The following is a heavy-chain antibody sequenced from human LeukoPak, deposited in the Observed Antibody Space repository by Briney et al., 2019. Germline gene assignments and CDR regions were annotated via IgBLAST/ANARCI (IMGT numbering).Heavy chain of an antibody. J-gene: IGHJ6*02. Sequence: QPGGSLRLSCAASGFTVSSNYMSWVRQAPGKGLEWVSVIYSGGSTYYADSVKGRFTISRDNSKNTLYLQMNSLRAEDTAVYYCARVITMVRAYGMDVWGQGTTVTVSS. CDR1: GFTVSSNY. D-gene: IGHD3-10*01. CDR2: IYSGGST. CDR3: ARVITMVRAYGMDV. V-gene: IGHV3-53*01.